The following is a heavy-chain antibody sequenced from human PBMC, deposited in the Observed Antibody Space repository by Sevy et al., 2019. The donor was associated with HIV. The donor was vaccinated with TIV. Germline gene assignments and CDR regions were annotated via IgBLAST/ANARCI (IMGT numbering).Heavy chain of an antibody. D-gene: IGHD3-10*01. CDR3: AREGSGISGTMARGVMDY. J-gene: IGHJ4*02. CDR1: GYTFTSYG. CDR2: ISAYNGNT. V-gene: IGHV1-18*01. Sequence: ASVKVSCKASGYTFTSYGISWVRQAPGQGLEWMGWISAYNGNTNYAEKLQGRVTMTTDTSTSTAYMELRSLRSDDTAVYYCAREGSGISGTMARGVMDYWGQGTLVTVS.